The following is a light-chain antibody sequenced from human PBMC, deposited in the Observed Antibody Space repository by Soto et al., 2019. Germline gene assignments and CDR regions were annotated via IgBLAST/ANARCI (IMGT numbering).Light chain of an antibody. J-gene: IGKJ2*01. CDR3: QQLNSYPRT. V-gene: IGKV1-9*01. CDR1: QGISSY. CDR2: AAS. Sequence: DIPLTQSPSFLSASIRDRVTITCRASQGISSYLAWYQQKPGKAPKLLIYAASTLQSGVPSRFSGRGSGTDFTLTITSLQPEDFATYYCQQLNSYPRTFGQGTKLEI.